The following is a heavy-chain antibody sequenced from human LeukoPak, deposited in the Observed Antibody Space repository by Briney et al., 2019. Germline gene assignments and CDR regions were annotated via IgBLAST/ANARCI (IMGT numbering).Heavy chain of an antibody. CDR1: GYTFTSYD. V-gene: IGHV1-8*01. J-gene: IGHJ6*02. D-gene: IGHD3-10*01. Sequence: ASVKVSCKTSGYTFTSYDINWVRQATGQGLEWMGWMNPNSGNTAYAPKFQGRGTMTRDTSISTAYMELSSLRSEDTAVYYCARGGTLVQGITVLYGMDVWGQGTTVTVSS. CDR3: ARGGTLVQGITVLYGMDV. CDR2: MNPNSGNT.